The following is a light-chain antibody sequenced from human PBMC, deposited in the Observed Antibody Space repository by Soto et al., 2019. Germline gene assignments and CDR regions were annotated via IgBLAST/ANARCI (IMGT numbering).Light chain of an antibody. CDR2: DVS. CDR3: CSFAGPQSFEV. CDR1: SSDIGGYTY. Sequence: QSVLTQPRSVSGSPCQSVTISCTGTSSDIGGYTYVSWYQQHPGKAPKVIIYDVSERPSGVPDRFSGSKSGNTASLTISGLQPEDEADYYCCSFAGPQSFEVFGEGTKVTVL. J-gene: IGLJ1*01. V-gene: IGLV2-11*01.